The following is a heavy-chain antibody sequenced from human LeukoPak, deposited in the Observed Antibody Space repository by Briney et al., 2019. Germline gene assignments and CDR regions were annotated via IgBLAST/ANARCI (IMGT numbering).Heavy chain of an antibody. CDR3: ATDWLLGYCSGGSCYGSDY. CDR2: FDPEDGET. Sequence: ASVKVSCKVSGYTLTELSMHWVRQAPGKGLEWMGGFDPEDGETIYAQKFQGRVTMTEDTSTDTAYMGLSSLRSEDTAVYYCATDWLLGYCSGGSCYGSDYWGQGTLVTVSS. D-gene: IGHD2-15*01. CDR1: GYTLTELS. J-gene: IGHJ4*02. V-gene: IGHV1-24*01.